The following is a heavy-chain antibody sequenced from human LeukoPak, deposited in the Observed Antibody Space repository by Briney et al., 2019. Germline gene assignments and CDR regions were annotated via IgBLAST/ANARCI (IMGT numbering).Heavy chain of an antibody. CDR1: GFTVSSNY. J-gene: IGHJ5*02. CDR2: IYSGGST. Sequence: GGSLRLSCAASGFTVSSNYMSWVRQAPGKGLEWVSVIYSGGSTYYADSVKGRFTISRDNSKNTLYLQMNSLRAEDTAVYYCASQKNWGNWFDPWGQGTLVTVSS. CDR3: ASQKNWGNWFDP. D-gene: IGHD3-16*01. V-gene: IGHV3-53*05.